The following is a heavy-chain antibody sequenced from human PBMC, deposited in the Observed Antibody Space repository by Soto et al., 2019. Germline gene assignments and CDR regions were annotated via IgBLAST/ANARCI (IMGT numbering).Heavy chain of an antibody. J-gene: IGHJ4*02. D-gene: IGHD6-13*01. CDR3: ERHSEAGDGFDY. CDR1: GGSIRSSRYY. CDR2: IYYSGST. V-gene: IGHV4-39*01. Sequence: PQALSLTCTVSGGSIRSSRYYWCWLRQPPGKGLEWIGSIYYSGSTYYNPSLKSRVTISVDTSKNQFSLKLSSVTAADTAVYYCERHSEAGDGFDYWGQGTLVIVSS.